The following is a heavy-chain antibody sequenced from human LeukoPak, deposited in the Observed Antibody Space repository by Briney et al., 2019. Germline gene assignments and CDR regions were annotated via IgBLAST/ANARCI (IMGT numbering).Heavy chain of an antibody. D-gene: IGHD3-3*01. V-gene: IGHV1-2*02. J-gene: IGHJ4*02. CDR1: GYTITRYG. CDR3: ASGAYDFWSEHFDY. CDR2: INPNSGGT. Sequence: ASVKVSCKASGYTITRYGISWVRQAPGQGLEWMGWINPNSGGTNYAQKFQGRVTMTRDTSISTAYMELSRLRSDDTAVNYCASGAYDFWSEHFDYWGQGTLVTVSS.